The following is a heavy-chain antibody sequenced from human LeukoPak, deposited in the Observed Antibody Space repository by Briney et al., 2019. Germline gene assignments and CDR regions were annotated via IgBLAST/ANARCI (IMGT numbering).Heavy chain of an antibody. CDR1: GFTFSSYW. CDR2: IDSDGST. J-gene: IGHJ4*02. CDR3: IGSGGWPGY. V-gene: IGHV3-74*01. Sequence: GGSLRLSCAASGFTFSSYWMHWVRQAPGKGLVWVSRIDSDGSTIYADSVKGRFTISRDNAKNTLYLQMNSLRAEDTAVYYCIGSGGWPGYWGQGTLVTVSS. D-gene: IGHD6-19*01.